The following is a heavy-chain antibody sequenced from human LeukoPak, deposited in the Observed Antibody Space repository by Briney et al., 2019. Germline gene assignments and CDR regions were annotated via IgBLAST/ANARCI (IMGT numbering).Heavy chain of an antibody. V-gene: IGHV3-23*01. CDR3: AKNGGDSYGTGHFDY. CDR1: GFTFSNSA. CDR2: LSGSGITT. J-gene: IGHJ4*02. D-gene: IGHD5-18*01. Sequence: GGSLRLSCAASGFTFSNSAMSWVRQAPGKGLEWVSALSGSGITTYYADSVKGRFTISRDNSKNTLYLQMNSLRAEDTAVYYCAKNGGDSYGTGHFDYWGQGTLVTVSS.